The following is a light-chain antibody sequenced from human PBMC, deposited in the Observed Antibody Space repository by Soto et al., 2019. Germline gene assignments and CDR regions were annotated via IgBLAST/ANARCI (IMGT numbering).Light chain of an antibody. J-gene: IGKJ1*01. V-gene: IGKV1D-12*01. CDR1: QAISTW. CDR2: AAS. Sequence: DIQMTQSPSSVSASVGDRVTITCRASQAISTWLAWYQQKPGKAPKLLIYAASNLQTGVPSRFSGSGSGTDFTLTISSQQPEDFATYYWQQANSLPRTFGQGTKVEIK. CDR3: QQANSLPRT.